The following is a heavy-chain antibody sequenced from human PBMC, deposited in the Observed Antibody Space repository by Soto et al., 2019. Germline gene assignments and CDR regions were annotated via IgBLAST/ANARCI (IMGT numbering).Heavy chain of an antibody. CDR1: GFSLSTSGVG. J-gene: IGHJ3*02. Sequence: QITLKESGPTLVKPTQTLTLTCTFSGFSLSTSGVGVGWIRQPPGKALEWLALLYWDDDKRYSPSLKSRLTTTKDTSKNQDVLTMTNVDPVDTAPYCCAHRPGYDYHWESYRYGSFDIWGQGTMVTVSS. CDR2: LYWDDDK. D-gene: IGHD3-16*02. CDR3: AHRPGYDYHWESYRYGSFDI. V-gene: IGHV2-5*02.